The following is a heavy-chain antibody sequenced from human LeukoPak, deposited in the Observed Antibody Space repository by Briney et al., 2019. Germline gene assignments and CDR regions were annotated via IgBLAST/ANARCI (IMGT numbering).Heavy chain of an antibody. CDR3: AKVRGTYSSGYFFDY. V-gene: IGHV3-9*01. CDR1: GFSFDAYA. Sequence: GRSLRLSCAASGFSFDAYAIHWVRQAPGKGLEWVSIISWNSGYKGYADSVTGRFTISRDNAKNSVYLQMNSLRAEDTAFYYCAKVRGTYSSGYFFDYWGQGALVTVSS. J-gene: IGHJ4*02. CDR2: ISWNSGYK. D-gene: IGHD5-18*01.